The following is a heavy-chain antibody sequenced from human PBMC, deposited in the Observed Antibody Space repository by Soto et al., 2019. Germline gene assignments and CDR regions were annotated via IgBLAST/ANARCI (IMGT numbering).Heavy chain of an antibody. CDR2: FDPEDGET. CDR3: AGHLGYCTNGVCYGYYYYMDV. D-gene: IGHD2-8*01. Sequence: ASVKVSCKVSGYTLTELSMHWVRQAPGKGLEWMGGFDPEDGETIYAQKFQGRVTMTEDTSTDTAYMELSSLRSEDTAVYYCAGHLGYCTNGVCYGYYYYMDVWGKGTTVTVSS. CDR1: GYTLTELS. V-gene: IGHV1-24*01. J-gene: IGHJ6*03.